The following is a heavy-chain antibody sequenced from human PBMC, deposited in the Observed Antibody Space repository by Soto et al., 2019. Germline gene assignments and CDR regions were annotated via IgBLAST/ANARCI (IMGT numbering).Heavy chain of an antibody. V-gene: IGHV3-9*01. CDR3: ANGGYSYGFGY. CDR1: GFTFDDYA. CDR2: ISWNSGSI. D-gene: IGHD5-18*01. Sequence: EVQLVESGGGLVQPGRSLRLSCAASGFTFDDYAMHWVRQAPGKGLEWVSGISWNSGSIGYADSVKGRFTISRDNAKNSLYLQMNSLRAEDTALYYCANGGYSYGFGYWGQGTLVTVSS. J-gene: IGHJ4*02.